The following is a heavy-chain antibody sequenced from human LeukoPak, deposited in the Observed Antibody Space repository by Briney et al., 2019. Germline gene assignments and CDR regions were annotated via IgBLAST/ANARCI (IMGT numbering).Heavy chain of an antibody. CDR3: ARGADFWSGYSDLYCFDY. J-gene: IGHJ4*02. CDR1: GGSISSGSYY. V-gene: IGHV4-61*02. Sequence: SETLSLTCTVSGGSISSGSYYWSWIRQPAGKGLEWIGRIYTSGSTNYNPSLKSRVTISVDTSKNQFSLKLSSVTAADTAVYYCARGADFWSGYSDLYCFDYWGQGTLVTVSS. D-gene: IGHD3-3*01. CDR2: IYTSGST.